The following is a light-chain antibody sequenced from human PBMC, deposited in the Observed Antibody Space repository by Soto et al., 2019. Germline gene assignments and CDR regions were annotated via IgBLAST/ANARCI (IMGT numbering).Light chain of an antibody. Sequence: EIVLTQSPDTLSLSPGERATLSCRASRSVSSSYLAWYQQKPGQAPRLLIYGASSRATGIPDRFSGSGSGIDFTLTITRLEPEDFAVYYWQQYGSSPPFTFGQGTRLEIK. CDR1: RSVSSSY. V-gene: IGKV3-20*01. J-gene: IGKJ5*01. CDR2: GAS. CDR3: QQYGSSPPFT.